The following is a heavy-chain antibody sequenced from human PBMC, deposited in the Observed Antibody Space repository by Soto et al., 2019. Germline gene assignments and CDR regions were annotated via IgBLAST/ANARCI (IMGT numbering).Heavy chain of an antibody. V-gene: IGHV3-23*01. CDR1: GLTFSSYG. J-gene: IGHJ3*02. CDR3: AKGGVGAFDI. CDR2: ISGSGGST. D-gene: IGHD1-26*01. Sequence: PGGSVRLSCAASGLTFSSYGMSWVRQAPGKGLEWVSGISGSGGSTYYADSVKGRFTISRDKSKNTLYLQMNSLRAEDTAVYYCAKGGVGAFDIWGQGTMVTVSS.